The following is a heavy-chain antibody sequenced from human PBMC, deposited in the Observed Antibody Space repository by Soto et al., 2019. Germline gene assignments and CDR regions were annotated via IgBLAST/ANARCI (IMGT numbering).Heavy chain of an antibody. J-gene: IGHJ4*02. CDR1: GFSFSTFW. V-gene: IGHV3-74*01. CDR2: INSDGSST. CDR3: AREAYYYDSSAYYFLDY. D-gene: IGHD3-22*01. Sequence: PGGSLRLSCEASGFSFSTFWMHWVRQAPGKGLVWVSRINSDGSSTYYADSVKGRVTISRDNAKNSLYLQMNSLRAEDTALYYCAREAYYYDSSAYYFLDYWGQGALVTVSS.